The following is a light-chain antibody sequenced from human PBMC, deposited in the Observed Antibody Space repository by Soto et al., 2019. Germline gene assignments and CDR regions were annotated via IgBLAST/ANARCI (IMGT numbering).Light chain of an antibody. CDR1: SGDVGGYNY. CDR3: CSYTSGRPLVV. J-gene: IGLJ2*01. V-gene: IGLV2-14*03. CDR2: DVT. Sequence: QSALTQPASVSGSPGQSITISCSGTSGDVGGYNYVSWYPHHPGKAPKLIIYDVTYRPSGVSDRFSGSKSGNMASLAISGLQAEDDAAYYCCSYTSGRPLVVFGGGTKLTVL.